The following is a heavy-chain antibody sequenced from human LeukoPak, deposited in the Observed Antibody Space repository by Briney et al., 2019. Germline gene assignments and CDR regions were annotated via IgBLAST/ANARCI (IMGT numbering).Heavy chain of an antibody. CDR3: ARLGKEVTYRAYYLDY. CDR2: IHYSGHT. V-gene: IGHV4-59*08. CDR1: GGSISTDY. D-gene: IGHD1-26*01. J-gene: IGHJ4*02. Sequence: SETLSLTCTVSGGSISTDYWSWIRQPRGKGLEYIAFIHYSGHTNYNPSLKSRVTISIDTSKNQLSLKLSSVTAADTAVYYCARLGKEVTYRAYYLDYWGQGTLVTVSS.